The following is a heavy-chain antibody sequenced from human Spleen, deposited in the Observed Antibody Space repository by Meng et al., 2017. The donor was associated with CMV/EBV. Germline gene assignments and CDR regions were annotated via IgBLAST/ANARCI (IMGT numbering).Heavy chain of an antibody. CDR1: GFRFSNYE. V-gene: IGHV3-48*03. Sequence: GGSLRLSCAASGFRFSNYEMDWVRQAPGKGLEWISYITSSSSTIYYADSVKGRFTISRDNAKNSLYLQMNSLRAEDTAVYYCARDFPFYSKGAFDIWGQGTMVTVSS. D-gene: IGHD4-11*01. CDR3: ARDFPFYSKGAFDI. CDR2: ITSSSSTI. J-gene: IGHJ3*02.